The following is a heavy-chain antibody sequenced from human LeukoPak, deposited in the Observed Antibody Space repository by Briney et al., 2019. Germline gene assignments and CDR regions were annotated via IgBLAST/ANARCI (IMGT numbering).Heavy chain of an antibody. J-gene: IGHJ6*03. CDR1: GFTFSSYA. D-gene: IGHD1-26*01. V-gene: IGHV3-23*01. Sequence: GGSLRLSCAASGFTFSSYAMSWVRQAPGKGLEWVSAISGSGGSTYYADSVKGRFTISRDNSKNTLYPQMNSLRAEDTAVYYCAKAVGRYYYYYMDVWGKGTTVTVSS. CDR2: ISGSGGST. CDR3: AKAVGRYYYYYMDV.